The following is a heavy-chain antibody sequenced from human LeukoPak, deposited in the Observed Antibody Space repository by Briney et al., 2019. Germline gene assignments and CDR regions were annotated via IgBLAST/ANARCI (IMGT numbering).Heavy chain of an antibody. J-gene: IGHJ3*02. CDR3: ARDVAVVGYFDAFDI. D-gene: IGHD6-19*01. Sequence: GASVKVSCKASGYTFTSYAMNWVRQAPGQGLEWMGWINTNTGNPTYAQGFTGRFVFSLDTSVSTAYLQISSLKAEDTAVYYCARDVAVVGYFDAFDIWGQGTMVTVSS. CDR2: INTNTGNP. CDR1: GYTFTSYA. V-gene: IGHV7-4-1*02.